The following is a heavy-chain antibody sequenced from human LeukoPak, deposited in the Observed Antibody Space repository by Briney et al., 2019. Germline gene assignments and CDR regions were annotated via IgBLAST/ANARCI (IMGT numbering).Heavy chain of an antibody. CDR2: SYYRCKWYK. CDR3: ARDLAPHYYYYGMDV. J-gene: IGHJ6*02. V-gene: IGHV6-1*01. Sequence: SQTLSLTCAISGDSVSSNSAAWNWIRQSPARALEWLGRSYYRCKWYKDYAVSVKIRITINPDTSKNQFSHVLNAVPPEDTAVYYCARDLAPHYYYYGMDVWGQGTTVTVSS. CDR1: GDSVSSNSAA.